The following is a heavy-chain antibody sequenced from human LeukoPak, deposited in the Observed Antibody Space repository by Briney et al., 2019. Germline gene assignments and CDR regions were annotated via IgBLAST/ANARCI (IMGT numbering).Heavy chain of an antibody. D-gene: IGHD3-22*01. J-gene: IGHJ3*02. V-gene: IGHV3-74*01. CDR3: ARVPNYYDSSGYYLPGSRITNDAFDI. Sequence: GGSLTHLHGASGFTLSSYSMNWVRQAPGKGLEWVSRIHSDGSSTRYADSVKGRFTISRDNAKNTLYLQMNSLRAEDTAVYYCARVPNYYDSSGYYLPGSRITNDAFDIWGPETIVTVSS. CDR2: IHSDGSST. CDR1: GFTLSSYS.